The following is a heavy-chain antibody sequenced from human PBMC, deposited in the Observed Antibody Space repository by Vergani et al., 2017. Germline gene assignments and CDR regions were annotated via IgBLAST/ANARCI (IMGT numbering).Heavy chain of an antibody. CDR1: GFTFSSYG. J-gene: IGHJ6*02. V-gene: IGHV3-30*18. CDR2: ISYDGSNK. D-gene: IGHD3-10*01. Sequence: QVQLVESGGGVVQPGRSLRLSCAASGFTFSSYGMHWVRQAPGKGLEWVAVISYDGSNKYYADSVKGRFTISRDNSKNTLYLQMNSLRAEDTAVYYCAKDAYYYGSGSYYASGYYGMDVWGQGTTVTVSS. CDR3: AKDAYYYGSGSYYASGYYGMDV.